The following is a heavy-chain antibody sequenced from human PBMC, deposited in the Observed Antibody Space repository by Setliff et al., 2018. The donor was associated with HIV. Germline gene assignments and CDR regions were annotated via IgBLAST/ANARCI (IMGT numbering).Heavy chain of an antibody. D-gene: IGHD2-21*02. CDR1: GGSISSGGYY. CDR2: VYYNGDT. CDR3: ARAPGVTPFDH. Sequence: SETLSLTCTVSGGSISSGGYYWSRIRQHPEKGLEWIGYVYYNGDTYYNPSLKSRVTLSVDTSKNQFSLNLSSVTAADTAVYYCARAPGVTPFDHWGLGTLVTVSS. J-gene: IGHJ4*02. V-gene: IGHV4-31*03.